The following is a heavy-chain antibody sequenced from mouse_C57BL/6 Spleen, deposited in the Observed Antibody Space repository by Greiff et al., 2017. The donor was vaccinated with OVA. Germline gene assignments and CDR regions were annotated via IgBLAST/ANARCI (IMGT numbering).Heavy chain of an antibody. J-gene: IGHJ3*01. CDR3: ARETAQARGFAY. CDR1: GYTFTSYW. Sequence: QVQLKQPGAELVRPGTSVKLSCKASGYTFTSYWMHWVKQRSGQGLEWIGVIDPSDSYTNYNQKFKGKATLTVDTSSSTAYMQLSSLTSEDSAVYYCARETAQARGFAYWGQGTLVTVSA. D-gene: IGHD3-2*02. V-gene: IGHV1-59*01. CDR2: IDPSDSYT.